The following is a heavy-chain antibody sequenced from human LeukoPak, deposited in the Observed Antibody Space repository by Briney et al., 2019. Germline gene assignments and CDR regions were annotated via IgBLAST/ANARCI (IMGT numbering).Heavy chain of an antibody. CDR3: ARYPAFYYFDY. CDR1: GFTFSSYW. Sequence: GGTLRLFCAASGFTFSSYWMSWVRQAPGKGLEWVANIKLDGSEKYYVDSVKGRFTISRDNAKDSLYLHMNSLRAEDTAVYYCARYPAFYYFDYWGQGTLVTVSS. J-gene: IGHJ4*02. V-gene: IGHV3-7*01. CDR2: IKLDGSEK. D-gene: IGHD3-3*01.